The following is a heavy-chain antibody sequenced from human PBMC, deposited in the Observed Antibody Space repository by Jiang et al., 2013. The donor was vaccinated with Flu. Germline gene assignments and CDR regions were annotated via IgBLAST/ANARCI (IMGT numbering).Heavy chain of an antibody. CDR2: ISYDGSNK. J-gene: IGHJ6*02. V-gene: IGHV3-30-3*01. CDR3: ARGFGDYALYYYGMDV. Sequence: KGLEWVAVISYDGSNKYYADSVKGRFTISRDNSKNTLYLQMNSLRAEDTAVYYCARGFGDYALYYYGMDVWGQGTTVTVSS. D-gene: IGHD4-17*01.